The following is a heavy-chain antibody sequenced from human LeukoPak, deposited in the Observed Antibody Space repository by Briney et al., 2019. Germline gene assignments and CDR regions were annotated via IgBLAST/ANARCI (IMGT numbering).Heavy chain of an antibody. CDR2: MYYSGST. J-gene: IGHJ4*02. CDR3: ARDRSVVRAVDY. CDR1: GGSVSSGDYY. V-gene: IGHV4-61*08. Sequence: SETLSLTCTVSGGSVSSGDYYWSWIRQPPGKGLEWIGYMYYSGSTNYNPSLKSRVTISVDTSKNQFSLKLSSVTAADTAVYYCARDRSVVRAVDYWGQGALVTVSS. D-gene: IGHD2-15*01.